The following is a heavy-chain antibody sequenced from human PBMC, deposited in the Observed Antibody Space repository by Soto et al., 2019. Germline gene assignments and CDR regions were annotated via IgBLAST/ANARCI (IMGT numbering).Heavy chain of an antibody. Sequence: QLQLQESDPGLVKPSETLSLTCTVSGGSISSSSYYWGWIRQSPGKGLEWIGNIYYSGSTYYNPSLKSRVTISVDTSKNQFSLKLSSVTAADTAVYYCARRGGSSPFDYWGQGTLATVSS. D-gene: IGHD1-26*01. CDR3: ARRGGSSPFDY. CDR2: IYYSGST. V-gene: IGHV4-39*01. J-gene: IGHJ4*02. CDR1: GGSISSSSYY.